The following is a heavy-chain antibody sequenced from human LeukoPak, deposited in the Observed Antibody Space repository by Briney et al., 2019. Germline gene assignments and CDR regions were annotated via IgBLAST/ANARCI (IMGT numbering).Heavy chain of an antibody. CDR2: IYPGDSDT. D-gene: IGHD3-9*01. Sequence: PGESLKISCKGSGYSFTSYWIGWVRQMPGKGLEWMGIIYPGDSDTRYSPSFQGQVTISADKSISTAYLQWSSLKASDTAMYYCAGGMSNDILTGFDASDIWGQGTMVTVSS. CDR3: AGGMSNDILTGFDASDI. CDR1: GYSFTSYW. J-gene: IGHJ3*02. V-gene: IGHV5-51*01.